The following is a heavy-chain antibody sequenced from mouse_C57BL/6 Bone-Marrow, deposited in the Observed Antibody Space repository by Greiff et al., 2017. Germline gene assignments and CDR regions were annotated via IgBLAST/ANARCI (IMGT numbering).Heavy chain of an antibody. CDR2: INPSSGYT. V-gene: IGHV1-4*01. J-gene: IGHJ2*01. Sequence: VQLQESGAELARPGASVKMSCKASGYTFTSYTMHWVKQRPGKGLEWIGYINPSSGYTKYNQKFKDKATLTADKSSSTAYMQLSSLTSEDSAVXYCARLGGLRQYYFDYWGQGTTLTVSS. CDR3: ARLGGLRQYYFDY. D-gene: IGHD3-2*02. CDR1: GYTFTSYT.